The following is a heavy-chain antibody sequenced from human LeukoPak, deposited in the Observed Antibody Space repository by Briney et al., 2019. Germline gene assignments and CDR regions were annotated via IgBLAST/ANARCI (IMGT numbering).Heavy chain of an antibody. CDR2: IIPIFGTA. CDR3: AKAGDYHDSSGYSDY. Sequence: ASVKVSCKASGGTFSSYAISWVRQAPGQGLEWMGRIIPIFGTANYAQKFQGRVTITTDESTSTAYMELSSLRSEDTAVYYCAKAGDYHDSSGYSDYWGQGTLVTVSS. J-gene: IGHJ4*02. D-gene: IGHD3-22*01. CDR1: GGTFSSYA. V-gene: IGHV1-69*05.